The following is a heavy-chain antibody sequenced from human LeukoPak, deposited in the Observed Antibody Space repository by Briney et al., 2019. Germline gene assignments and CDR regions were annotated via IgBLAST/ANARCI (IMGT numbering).Heavy chain of an antibody. J-gene: IGHJ6*02. CDR1: GYTFTSYD. CDR3: ARSPRGGSGSYYNVPYYYYGMDV. Sequence: ASVKVSCKASGYTFTSYDINWARQATGQGLEWMGWMNPNSGNTGYAQKFQGRVTMTRNTSISTAYMELSSLRSEDTAVYYCARSPRGGSGSYYNVPYYYYGMDVWGQGTTVTVSS. CDR2: MNPNSGNT. D-gene: IGHD3-10*01. V-gene: IGHV1-8*01.